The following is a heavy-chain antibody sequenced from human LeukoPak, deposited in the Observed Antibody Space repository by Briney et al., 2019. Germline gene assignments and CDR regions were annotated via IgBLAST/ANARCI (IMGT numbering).Heavy chain of an antibody. D-gene: IGHD3-3*01. J-gene: IGHJ4*02. CDR1: GFTFSSYA. Sequence: PGGSLRLSCAASGFTFSSYAMHWVRQAPGKGLEWVAVISYDGSNKYYADSVKGRFTISRDNSKNTLYLQMNSLRAEDTAVYYCARGMDLHDFWSGYLGARIDYWGQGTLVTVSS. V-gene: IGHV3-30*04. CDR3: ARGMDLHDFWSGYLGARIDY. CDR2: ISYDGSNK.